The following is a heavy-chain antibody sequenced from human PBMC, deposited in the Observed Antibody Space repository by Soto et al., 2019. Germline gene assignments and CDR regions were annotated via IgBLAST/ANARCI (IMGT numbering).Heavy chain of an antibody. Sequence: SATVALIFTVGGDSIISSYCYWGWVRQPPWKVLEWIGSIFYLVSSYYNPSLKSRVTMSVDTSKNQFSLRLRSVTAADTAFYFFARHSIALRTNNLYDPWAQGIMVHDSS. D-gene: IGHD6-13*01. CDR1: GDSIISSYCY. CDR3: ARHSIALRTNNLYDP. J-gene: IGHJ5*02. V-gene: IGHV4-39*01. CDR2: IFYLVSS.